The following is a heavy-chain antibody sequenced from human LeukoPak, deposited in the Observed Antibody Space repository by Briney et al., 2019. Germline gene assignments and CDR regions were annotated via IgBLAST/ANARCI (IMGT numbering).Heavy chain of an antibody. CDR3: TRAVAGHPD. Sequence: PSGTLSLTCAVSGVPFSNYYWSWVRQSPTKGLEWIGEINHSGYTNYNPSLKSRVTISIDTSKNQFSLMLTSVTAADTAVYYCTRAVAGHPDWGQGTLVTVSS. J-gene: IGHJ4*02. D-gene: IGHD6-19*01. CDR2: INHSGYT. V-gene: IGHV4-34*01. CDR1: GVPFSNYY.